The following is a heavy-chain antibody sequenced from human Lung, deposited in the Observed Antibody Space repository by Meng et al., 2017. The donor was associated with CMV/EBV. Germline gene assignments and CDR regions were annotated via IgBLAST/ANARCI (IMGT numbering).Heavy chain of an antibody. J-gene: IGHJ4*02. CDR1: GYTFTSYY. CDR3: ARDLGYNDDY. CDR2: INPSGGST. V-gene: IGHV1-46*01. D-gene: IGHD5-24*01. Sequence: KFSCKASGYTFTSYYMHWVRQAPGQGLEWMAIINPSGGSTSYAQKFQGRVTMTRDTSTSTVYMELSSLRSEDTAVYYCARDLGYNDDYWGQGTLVTVSS.